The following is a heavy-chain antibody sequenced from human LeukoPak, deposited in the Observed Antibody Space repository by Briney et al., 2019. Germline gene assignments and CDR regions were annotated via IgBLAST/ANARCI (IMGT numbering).Heavy chain of an antibody. Sequence: GGSLRLSCAASGFTFSNAWMSGVRQAPGKGLEWVGRINSKTDGGTTDYAAPVKGRFTISRDDSKNTLSLHMNSLKTEDTAMYYCTTEVGTPMYYFDYWGQGTLVTVSS. J-gene: IGHJ4*02. D-gene: IGHD4-23*01. CDR3: TTEVGTPMYYFDY. V-gene: IGHV3-15*01. CDR1: GFTFSNAW. CDR2: INSKTDGGTT.